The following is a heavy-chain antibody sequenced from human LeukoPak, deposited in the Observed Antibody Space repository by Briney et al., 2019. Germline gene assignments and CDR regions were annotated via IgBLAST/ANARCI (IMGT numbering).Heavy chain of an antibody. J-gene: IGHJ4*02. CDR3: ARDVNVSGWYGDY. Sequence: GGSLRLSCAASGFTFSSYAMSWVRQAPGKGLEWVSAISGSGGSTYYADSVKGRFTISRDNAKNSLYLQMNSLRAEDTAVYYCARDVNVSGWYGDYWGQGTLVTVSS. V-gene: IGHV3-23*01. CDR1: GFTFSSYA. D-gene: IGHD6-19*01. CDR2: ISGSGGST.